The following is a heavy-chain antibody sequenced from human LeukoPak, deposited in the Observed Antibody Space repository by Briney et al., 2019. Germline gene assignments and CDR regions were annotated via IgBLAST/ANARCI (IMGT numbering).Heavy chain of an antibody. V-gene: IGHV1-2*02. CDR2: INPNSGAA. CDR1: GYTFTGYY. Sequence: ASVKVSCKASGYTFTGYYIHWVRQAPGQGLEWMGWINPNSGAANYARKFQGRVTMTRDMSITTAYMEVSRLRFDDTAVYYCARGMYGLDVWGQGTTVTVSS. CDR3: ARGMYGLDV. J-gene: IGHJ6*02.